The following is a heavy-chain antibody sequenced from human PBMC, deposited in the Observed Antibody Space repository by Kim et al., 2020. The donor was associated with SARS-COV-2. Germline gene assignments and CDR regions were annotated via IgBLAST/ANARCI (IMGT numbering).Heavy chain of an antibody. V-gene: IGHV3-30*18. Sequence: GGSLRLSCAASGFTFSSYGMHWVRQAPGKGLEWVAVISYDGSNKYYADSVKGRFTISRDNSKNTLYLQMNNLRPEDTAVYYCANPNGDYTPWGQGTLGTV. D-gene: IGHD4-17*01. J-gene: IGHJ5*02. CDR2: ISYDGSNK. CDR3: ANPNGDYTP. CDR1: GFTFSSYG.